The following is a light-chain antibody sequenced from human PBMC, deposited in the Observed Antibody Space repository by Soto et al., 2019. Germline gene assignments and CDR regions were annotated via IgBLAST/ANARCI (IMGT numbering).Light chain of an antibody. CDR2: GAS. J-gene: IGKJ1*01. CDR1: QSVSSTS. CDR3: QHVDNSPPWT. V-gene: IGKV3-20*01. Sequence: EIVLTQSPGTLSFSPGERATLSCRTSQSVSSTSLAWYQQKPGQAPRLLIYGASNRATGIPDRFSGSGSGTDFTLTISRLEPEDCAVYYCQHVDNSPPWTFGQGTKVEI.